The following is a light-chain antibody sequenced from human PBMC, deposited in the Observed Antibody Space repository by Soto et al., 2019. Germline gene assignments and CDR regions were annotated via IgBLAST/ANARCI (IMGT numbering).Light chain of an antibody. J-gene: IGKJ1*01. V-gene: IGKV3-15*01. CDR2: GAS. CDR1: QSVSSN. Sequence: EIVMTQSPGTLSVSPGERATLSCRASQSVSSNLAWYQQKPGQAPRLLIYGASTRATGIPARFSGSGSGTEFTLTINSLQSEDFAIYYCQQYNKWPPWTFGQGTKVDIK. CDR3: QQYNKWPPWT.